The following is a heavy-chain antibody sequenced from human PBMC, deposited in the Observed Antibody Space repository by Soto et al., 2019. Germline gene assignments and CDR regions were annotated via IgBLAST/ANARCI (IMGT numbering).Heavy chain of an antibody. CDR3: ARSPRSSPYFDY. CDR2: IYPGDHET. J-gene: IGHJ4*02. V-gene: IGHV5-51*01. D-gene: IGHD6-13*01. CDR1: GYTLSNFW. Sequence: GESLKISCQSSGYTLSNFWIGWVRQLPGKGVEWMAIIYPGDHETRYRPSFHGKVTISADRSINTAYLQWNSLEASDTAFYFCARSPRSSPYFDYWGQGALVTSPQ.